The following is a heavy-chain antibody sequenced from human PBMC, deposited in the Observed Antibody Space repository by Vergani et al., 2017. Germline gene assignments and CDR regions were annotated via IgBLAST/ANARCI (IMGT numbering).Heavy chain of an antibody. CDR2: ISWNSGSI. CDR1: GFTFDDYA. J-gene: IGHJ3*02. V-gene: IGHV3-9*01. CDR3: AKDYRYSYGVYDAFDI. Sequence: EVQLVESGGGLVQPGRSLRLSCAASGFTFDDYAMHWVRQAPGKGLEWVSGISWNSGSIGYADSVKGRFTISRDNAKNSLYLQMNSLRAEDTALYYCAKDYRYSYGVYDAFDIWGQGTMVTVSS. D-gene: IGHD5-18*01.